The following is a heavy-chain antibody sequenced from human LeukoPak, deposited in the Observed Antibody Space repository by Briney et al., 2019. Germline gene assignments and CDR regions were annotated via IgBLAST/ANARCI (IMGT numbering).Heavy chain of an antibody. CDR1: GVSISSNSQY. V-gene: IGHV4-39*02. CDR3: ARDESGYDPRPDY. D-gene: IGHD5-12*01. J-gene: IGHJ4*02. Sequence: SETLSLTCTVSGVSISSNSQYWAWIRQPPGKGLEWLGTISYSGSTHYNPSLKSRVTISLDTTKNQFSLKLSSMTAADTAVYYCARDESGYDPRPDYWGQGTLVTVSS. CDR2: ISYSGST.